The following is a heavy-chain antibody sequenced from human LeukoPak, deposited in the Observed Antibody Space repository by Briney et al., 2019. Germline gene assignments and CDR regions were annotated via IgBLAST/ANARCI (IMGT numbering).Heavy chain of an antibody. V-gene: IGHV4-59*08. CDR3: ARRKVGVYYFDY. CDR1: GGSISSYY. Sequence: SETLSLTCTVSGGSISSYYWSWIRQPPGKGLEWIGYIYYSGSTNYNPSLKSRVTISVDTSKNQFSLKLNSVTAADTAVYFCARRKVGVYYFDYWGQGTLVTVSS. J-gene: IGHJ4*02. CDR2: IYYSGST. D-gene: IGHD1-26*01.